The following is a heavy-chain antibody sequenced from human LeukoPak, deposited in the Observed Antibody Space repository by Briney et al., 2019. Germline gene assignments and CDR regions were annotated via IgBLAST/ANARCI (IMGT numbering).Heavy chain of an antibody. V-gene: IGHV5-51*01. CDR1: EYSFATYW. CDR2: IYPSDSDT. D-gene: IGHD1-26*01. Sequence: GETLKISCQGSEYSFATYWIAWLRQMPGKGLEWMGIIYPSDSDTRYSPSFQGQVTISADKSIKTAYLQWSSLRASDTAMYYCARPLQGIVGATGFDYWGQGTLVTVSS. CDR3: ARPLQGIVGATGFDY. J-gene: IGHJ4*02.